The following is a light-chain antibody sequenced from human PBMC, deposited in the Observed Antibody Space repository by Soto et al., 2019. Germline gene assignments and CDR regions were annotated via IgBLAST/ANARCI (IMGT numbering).Light chain of an antibody. Sequence: EIVLTQSPGTLSLSPGERATLSCRASQSISSNSLAWYQQKPSQAPRLLISDASTRATGFPDRFSGSGSGKDFNITISSLEPEDFAVYYCKQYGSSPWTFGQGTKVEIK. CDR1: QSISSNS. CDR2: DAS. J-gene: IGKJ1*01. V-gene: IGKV3-20*01. CDR3: KQYGSSPWT.